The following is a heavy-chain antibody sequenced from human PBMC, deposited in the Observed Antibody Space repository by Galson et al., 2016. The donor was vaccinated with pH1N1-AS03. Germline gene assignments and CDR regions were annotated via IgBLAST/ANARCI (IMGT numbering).Heavy chain of an antibody. CDR1: GASLNGYY. J-gene: IGHJ6*02. V-gene: IGHV4-59*01. D-gene: IGHD1-1*01. CDR3: ARERWQRNDSGHYGMDV. CDR2: IHEKGRT. Sequence: ETLSLTCTVSGASLNGYYWSWVRQSPGKGMEWIGFIHEKGRTDYNPFLKSRLSMSRDTFKNQFSLKLNSVTTADTAVYYCARERWQRNDSGHYGMDVWGRGTTVTVSS.